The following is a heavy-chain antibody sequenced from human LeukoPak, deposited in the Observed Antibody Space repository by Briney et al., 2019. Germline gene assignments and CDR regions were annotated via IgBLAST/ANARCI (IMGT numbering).Heavy chain of an antibody. Sequence: PAGSLRLSCAASGFTFSSYGMHWVRQAPGKGLEWVAVISYDGSNKYYAYSVKGRFTISRDNSKNTLYLQMNSLRAEDTAVYYCAKERSKKYYYGSGSYNDYWGQGTLGTVSS. V-gene: IGHV3-30*18. D-gene: IGHD3-10*01. CDR3: AKERSKKYYYGSGSYNDY. CDR2: ISYDGSNK. J-gene: IGHJ4*02. CDR1: GFTFSSYG.